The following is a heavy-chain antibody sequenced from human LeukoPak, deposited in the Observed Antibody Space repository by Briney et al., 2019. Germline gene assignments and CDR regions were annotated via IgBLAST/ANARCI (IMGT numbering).Heavy chain of an antibody. J-gene: IGHJ3*02. CDR1: GYTFTCYY. CDR3: ARDSVQSRGVAFDI. V-gene: IGHV1-2*02. CDR2: INPNSGGT. Sequence: GASVKVSCKASGYTFTCYYMHWVRQAPGQGLEWMGWINPNSGGTNYAQKFQGRVTMTRDTSINTAYMELSRLRSDDAAVYYCARDSVQSRGVAFDIWGQGTMVTVSS. D-gene: IGHD4-11*01.